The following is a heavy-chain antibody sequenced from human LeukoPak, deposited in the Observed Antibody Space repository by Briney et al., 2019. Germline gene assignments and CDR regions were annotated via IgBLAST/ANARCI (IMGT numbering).Heavy chain of an antibody. Sequence: PGGSLRLSCAASGFTVSSNYMSWVRQAPGKGLEWVSVIYSGGSTYYADSVKGRFTISRDNSKNTLYLQMNSLRAEDTAVYYCASAPNRWIQLWPPAHWGQGTLVTVSS. CDR2: IYSGGST. J-gene: IGHJ4*02. CDR3: ASAPNRWIQLWPPAH. V-gene: IGHV3-53*01. CDR1: GFTVSSNY. D-gene: IGHD5-18*01.